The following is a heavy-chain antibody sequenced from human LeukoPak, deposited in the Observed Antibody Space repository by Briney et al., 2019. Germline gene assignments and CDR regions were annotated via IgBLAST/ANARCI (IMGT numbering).Heavy chain of an antibody. V-gene: IGHV4-39*01. CDR1: GGSISSSSYY. CDR3: ARLAYDSSGYGDYFDY. CDR2: IYYSGST. D-gene: IGHD3-22*01. Sequence: SETLSLTCTVSGGSISSSSYYGGRIRQPPGKGLEWIGSIYYSGSTYYNPSLKSRVTISVDTSKNQFSLKLSSVTAADTAVYYCARLAYDSSGYGDYFDYWGQGTLVTVSS. J-gene: IGHJ4*02.